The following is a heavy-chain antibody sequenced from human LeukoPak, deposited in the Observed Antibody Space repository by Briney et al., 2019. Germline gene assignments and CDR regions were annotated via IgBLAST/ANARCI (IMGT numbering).Heavy chain of an antibody. CDR3: AKDQKWFGEFHDAFDI. V-gene: IGHV3-23*01. J-gene: IGHJ3*02. CDR1: GFTFSSYA. CDR2: ISGSGGST. Sequence: GGSLRLSCAASGFTFSSYAMSWVRQAPGKGLEWVSGISGSGGSTYYADSVKGRFTISRDNSKNTLYLQMISLRAEDTAVYYCAKDQKWFGEFHDAFDIWGQGTMVTVSS. D-gene: IGHD3-10*01.